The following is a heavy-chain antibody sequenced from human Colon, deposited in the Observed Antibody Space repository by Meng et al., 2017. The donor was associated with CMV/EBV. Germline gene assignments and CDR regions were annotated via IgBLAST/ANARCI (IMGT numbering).Heavy chain of an antibody. CDR1: GGLLSGYY. J-gene: IGHJ4*02. Sequence: QVQVPHGGAGLFKTSETLSLTCGVSGGLLSGYYWTWIRQSAGKGLEWIGELNQRGSTNYNPSLKSRVTVSVDTSKKQFSLRVTSVTAADSALYYCAREAGPFFGVIVYDSWGQGTLVTVSS. CDR2: LNQRGST. CDR3: AREAGPFFGVIVYDS. V-gene: IGHV4-34*02. D-gene: IGHD3-3*01.